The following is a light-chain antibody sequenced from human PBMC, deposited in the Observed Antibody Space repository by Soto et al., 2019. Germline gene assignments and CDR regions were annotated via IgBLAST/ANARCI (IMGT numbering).Light chain of an antibody. CDR1: NSNIESNY. V-gene: IGLV1-47*02. Sequence: QSVLTQTPSASGTPGQRVTISCSGSNSNIESNYVYWYQQFPGTAPKLLIYNDDQRPSGVPDRFSGSKSGASASLAISGLRSEDEADYYCAVRDDRLSGDWVFGAGTKLTVL. CDR3: AVRDDRLSGDWV. J-gene: IGLJ3*02. CDR2: NDD.